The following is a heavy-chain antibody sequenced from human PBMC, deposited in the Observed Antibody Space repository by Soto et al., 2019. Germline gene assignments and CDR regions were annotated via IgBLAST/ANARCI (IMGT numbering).Heavy chain of an antibody. J-gene: IGHJ6*03. CDR2: ISDSGGST. CDR3: AKCLGDYYYMDV. V-gene: IGHV3-23*01. CDR1: GFTFSSYT. Sequence: EVRLLESGGGLVQPGGSLRLSCAASGFTFSSYTMSWVRQAPGKGLEWVSAISDSGGSTYYADSVKGRFTISRDNSNHTLFLQVNSLRAEDTAVYYCAKCLGDYYYMDVWGKGTTVTVSS.